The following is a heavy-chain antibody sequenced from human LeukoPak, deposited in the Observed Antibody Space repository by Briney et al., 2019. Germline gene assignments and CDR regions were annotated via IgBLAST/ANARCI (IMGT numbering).Heavy chain of an antibody. CDR3: AIDPGTVDTAMVPVWDY. Sequence: GGSLRLSCAASGFTFSNYAMSRVRQAPGKGLEWVSSISSSSTYIYYADSVRGRFTISRDNAKNSLYLQMNSLRAEDTAVYYCAIDPGTVDTAMVPVWDYWGQGTLVTVSS. J-gene: IGHJ4*02. D-gene: IGHD5-18*01. CDR2: ISSSSTYI. V-gene: IGHV3-21*01. CDR1: GFTFSNYA.